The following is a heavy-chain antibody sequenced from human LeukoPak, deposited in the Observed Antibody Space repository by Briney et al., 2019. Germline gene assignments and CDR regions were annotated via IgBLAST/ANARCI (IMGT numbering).Heavy chain of an antibody. CDR2: INHSGST. Sequence: SETLSLTCTVSGYSISSGYYWGWIRQPPGKGLEWIGEINHSGSTNYNPSLKSRVTISVDTSKNQFSLKLSSVTAADTAVYYCARRSGRYWGQGTLVTVSS. V-gene: IGHV4-38-2*02. J-gene: IGHJ4*02. CDR3: ARRSGRY. CDR1: GYSISSGYY. D-gene: IGHD1-26*01.